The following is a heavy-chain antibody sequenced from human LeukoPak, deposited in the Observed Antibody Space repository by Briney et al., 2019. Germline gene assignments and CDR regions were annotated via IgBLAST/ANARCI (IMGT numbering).Heavy chain of an antibody. CDR2: ISHDGSNK. D-gene: IGHD5-18*01. CDR1: GFTFSSYG. V-gene: IGHV3-30*18. J-gene: IGHJ4*02. Sequence: GGSLRLSCAAPGFTFSSYGMHWVRQAPGKGLEWVAVISHDGSNKYYADSVKGRFTISRDNSKNTLYLQMNSLRAEDTAVYYCAKEGIQLWLNNWGQGTLVTVSS. CDR3: AKEGIQLWLNN.